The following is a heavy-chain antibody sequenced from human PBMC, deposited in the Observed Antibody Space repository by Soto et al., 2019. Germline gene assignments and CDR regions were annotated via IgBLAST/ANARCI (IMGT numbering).Heavy chain of an antibody. CDR2: ISSSGSTI. V-gene: IGHV3-48*03. CDR1: GVTFSSYE. J-gene: IGHJ6*02. Sequence: GGSLRLSCAASGVTFSSYEMNWVRQAPGKGLEWVSYISSSGSTIYYADSVKGRFTISRDNAKNSLYLQMNSLRAEDTAVYYCARDYDILTGYSPENYYYYGMDVWGQGTTVTVSS. D-gene: IGHD3-9*01. CDR3: ARDYDILTGYSPENYYYYGMDV.